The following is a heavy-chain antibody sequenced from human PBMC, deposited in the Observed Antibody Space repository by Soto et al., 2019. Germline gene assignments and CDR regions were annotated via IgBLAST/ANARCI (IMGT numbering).Heavy chain of an antibody. CDR3: AREGSIFGVVTHTGMDV. Sequence: ASVKVSCKASGYTFTSYYMHWVRQAPGQRLEWMGIINPSGGSTSYAQKFQGRVTMTRDTSTSTVYMELSSLRSEDTAVYYCAREGSIFGVVTHTGMDVWGQGTTVTVSS. CDR1: GYTFTSYY. D-gene: IGHD3-3*01. V-gene: IGHV1-46*01. J-gene: IGHJ6*02. CDR2: INPSGGST.